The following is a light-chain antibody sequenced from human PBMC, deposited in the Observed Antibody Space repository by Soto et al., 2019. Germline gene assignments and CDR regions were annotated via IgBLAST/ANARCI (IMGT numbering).Light chain of an antibody. Sequence: EIVMTQSPATLSVSPGERATLSCRASQSVSSNLAWYQQKPGQAPRLLIYGASTRATGIPARFSGSGSGTEFTLNISSLKSEDFEVYYCQQYNNWPPITFGQGTKLEIK. CDR3: QQYNNWPPIT. CDR2: GAS. CDR1: QSVSSN. J-gene: IGKJ2*01. V-gene: IGKV3-15*01.